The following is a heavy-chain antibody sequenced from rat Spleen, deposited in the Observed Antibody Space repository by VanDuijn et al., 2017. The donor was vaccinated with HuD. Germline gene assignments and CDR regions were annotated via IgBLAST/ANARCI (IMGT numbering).Heavy chain of an antibody. CDR1: GFIFKDYW. CDR3: ARLGIAAIGNWFTY. V-gene: IGHV5-31*01. J-gene: IGHJ3*01. Sequence: EVQLVESGGGLVQPGRSLKLSCVASGFIFKDYWMTWIRQAPGKGLEWVASITNGGGRLYYSDSVKGRFTISRDNAKSSLFLQMDSLRSEDTATHYCARLGIAAIGNWFTYWGQGTLVTVSS. CDR2: ITNGGGRL. D-gene: IGHD1-2*01.